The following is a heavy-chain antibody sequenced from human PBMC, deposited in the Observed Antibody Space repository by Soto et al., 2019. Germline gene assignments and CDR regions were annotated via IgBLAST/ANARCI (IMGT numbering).Heavy chain of an antibody. CDR1: GFTFSSYG. J-gene: IGHJ6*03. CDR2: IWYDGSNK. Sequence: GGSLRLSCAASGFTFSSYGMHWVRQAPGKGLEWVAVIWYDGSNKYYADSVKGRFTISRDNSKNTLYLRMNSLRAEDTAVYYCARRGITIFGVVSHRYMDVWGKGTTVTVSS. V-gene: IGHV3-33*01. D-gene: IGHD3-3*01. CDR3: ARRGITIFGVVSHRYMDV.